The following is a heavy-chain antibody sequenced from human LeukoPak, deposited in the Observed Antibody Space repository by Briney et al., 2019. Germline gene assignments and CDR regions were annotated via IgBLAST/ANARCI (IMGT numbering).Heavy chain of an antibody. J-gene: IGHJ3*02. CDR1: GGSVSSGSYY. V-gene: IGHV4-61*01. CDR3: ARDRRWELLHAFDI. Sequence: PSETLSLTCTVSGGSVSSGSYYWSWFRQPPGKGLEWIGYIYFTGSTNYNPSLKSRVTTSVDTSKNQFSLKLASVTAADTAVYYCARDRRWELLHAFDIWGQGTMVTVSS. CDR2: IYFTGST. D-gene: IGHD1-26*01.